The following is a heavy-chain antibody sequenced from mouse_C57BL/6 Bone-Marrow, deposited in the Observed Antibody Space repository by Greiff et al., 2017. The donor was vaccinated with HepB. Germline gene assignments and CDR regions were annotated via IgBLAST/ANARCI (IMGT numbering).Heavy chain of an antibody. CDR3: ARSDYALDY. Sequence: QVQLKQPGAELVKPGASVKLSCKASGYTFTSYWMHWVKQRPGQGLEWIGMIHPNSGSTNYNEKFKSKATLTVDKSSSTAYMQVSSLTSGDTAVYYCARSDYALDYWGQGTSVTVSA. CDR1: GYTFTSYW. CDR2: IHPNSGST. V-gene: IGHV1-64*01. J-gene: IGHJ4*01.